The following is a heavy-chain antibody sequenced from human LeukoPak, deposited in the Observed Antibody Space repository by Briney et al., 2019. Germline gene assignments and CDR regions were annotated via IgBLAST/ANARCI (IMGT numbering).Heavy chain of an antibody. V-gene: IGHV4-59*08. CDR1: DGSTSNYF. D-gene: IGHD2-8*01. Sequence: SETLSLTCTVPDGSTSNYFWSWIRQPPGKGLDWIGYIYYTGMTNSNPSLKSRVTISMDTSKNQFSLNLRSVTAADTAIYYCARHGRMVIMSKFSTGIDQWGQGTLVTVSS. CDR3: ARHGRMVIMSKFSTGIDQ. J-gene: IGHJ4*02. CDR2: IYYTGMT.